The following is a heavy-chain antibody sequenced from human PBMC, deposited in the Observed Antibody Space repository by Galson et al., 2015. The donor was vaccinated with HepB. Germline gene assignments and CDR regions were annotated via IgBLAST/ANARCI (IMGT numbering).Heavy chain of an antibody. J-gene: IGHJ3*02. CDR2: ISGSGGSA. V-gene: IGHV3-23*01. CDR1: GFTFGDYA. CDR3: AKDIVVVVAATFGNAFEI. Sequence: SLRLSCAASGFTFGDYAMSWFRQAPGKGLEWVSAISGSGGSAYYADSVKGRFTISRDNSKNTLYLQMNSLRAEDTAVYYCAKDIVVVVAATFGNAFEIWGQGTMVTVSS. D-gene: IGHD2-15*01.